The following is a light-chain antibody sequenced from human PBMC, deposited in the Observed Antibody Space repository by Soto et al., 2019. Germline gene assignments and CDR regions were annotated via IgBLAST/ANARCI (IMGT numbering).Light chain of an antibody. CDR3: RYYGAGRSDLYV. Sequence: SVLTQPPPVSGGPGPRVPISCAGSRSNNGAGENVHWYQPLPKRAPTLLIYSDTYRPSGVRDSFSVSRCGNSAYLSTAGLQNEDGDFYCSRYYGAGRSDLYVSVTGTKV. V-gene: IGLV1-40*01. J-gene: IGLJ1*01. CDR2: SDT. CDR1: RSNNGAGEN.